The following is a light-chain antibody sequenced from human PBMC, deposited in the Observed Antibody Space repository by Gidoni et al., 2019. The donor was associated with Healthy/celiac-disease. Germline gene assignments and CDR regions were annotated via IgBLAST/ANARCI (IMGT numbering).Light chain of an antibody. CDR1: QSISSW. V-gene: IGKV1-5*01. J-gene: IGKJ5*01. CDR2: DAS. CDR3: QQYNSYSPLT. Sequence: DIQLTQSPSTLSASVGDRVTITCRASQSISSWLAWYQQKPGKAPKLLSYDASSLESGVPSRFSGSGSGTEFTLTISSLQPDDFATYYCQQYNSYSPLTFXQXTRLEIK.